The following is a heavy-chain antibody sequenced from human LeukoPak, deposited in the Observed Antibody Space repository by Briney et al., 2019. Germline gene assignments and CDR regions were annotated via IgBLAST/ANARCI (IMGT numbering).Heavy chain of an antibody. CDR1: GFTFSSYS. CDR3: ARDDAVVVTAPTPDLYYYYGMDV. J-gene: IGHJ6*02. V-gene: IGHV3-21*01. CDR2: ISSSSSYI. D-gene: IGHD2-21*02. Sequence: GGSLRLSCAASGFTFSSYSMNWVRQAPGKGLEWVSSISSSSSYIYYADSVKGRFTISRDNAKNSLYLQMNSLRAEDTAVYYCARDDAVVVTAPTPDLYYYYGMDVWGQGTTVTVSS.